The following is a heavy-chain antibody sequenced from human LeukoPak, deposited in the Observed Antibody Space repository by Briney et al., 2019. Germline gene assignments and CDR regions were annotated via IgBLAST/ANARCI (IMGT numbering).Heavy chain of an antibody. CDR2: IGGSGGST. Sequence: PGGSLRLSCAASGFTFSNYAMNWVRQAPGKGLEWVSGIGGSGGSTYYADSVKGRFTISRDNSENTLYLQMNSLRAEDTAVYYCARVVRTKFDPWGQGTLVTVSS. D-gene: IGHD2-8*01. CDR1: GFTFSNYA. J-gene: IGHJ5*02. CDR3: ARVVRTKFDP. V-gene: IGHV3-23*01.